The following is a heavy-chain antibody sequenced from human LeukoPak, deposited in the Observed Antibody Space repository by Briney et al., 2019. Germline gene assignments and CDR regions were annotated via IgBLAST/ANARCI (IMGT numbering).Heavy chain of an antibody. V-gene: IGHV1-2*06. CDR3: VRAQGIAAAGLDY. CDR2: INPNSGGT. D-gene: IGHD6-13*01. CDR1: GYTFTGYY. J-gene: IGHJ4*02. Sequence: ASVKVSCKASGYTFTGYYMHWVRQAPGQGLGWMGRINPNSGGTNYAQKFQGRVTMTRDTSISTAYMELSRLRSDDTAVYYCVRAQGIAAAGLDYWGQGTLVTVSS.